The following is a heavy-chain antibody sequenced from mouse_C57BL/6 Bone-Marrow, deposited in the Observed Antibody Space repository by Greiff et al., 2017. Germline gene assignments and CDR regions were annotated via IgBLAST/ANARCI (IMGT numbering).Heavy chain of an antibody. V-gene: IGHV1-20*01. CDR2: INPVNGDT. J-gene: IGHJ3*01. D-gene: IGHD1-1*01. CDR1: GYSFNGYF. CDR3: AISYRNYVAFAY. Sequence: VQLKQSGPELVKPGASVKISCKASGYSFNGYFMNWVMQSHGKGLEWIGRINPVNGDTFYNQKFKGKATLTADKSSSTAHMQLRSLTSRDSAVYYCAISYRNYVAFAYWGQGTLVTVSA.